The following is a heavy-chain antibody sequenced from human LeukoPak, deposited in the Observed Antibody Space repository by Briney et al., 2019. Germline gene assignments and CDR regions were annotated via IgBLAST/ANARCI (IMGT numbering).Heavy chain of an antibody. CDR2: ISYDGSNK. V-gene: IGHV3-30-3*01. CDR1: GFTFSSYA. Sequence: GGSLRLSCAASGFTFSSYAMHWVRQAPGKGLEWVAVISYDGSNKYYADSVKGRFTFSRDNSKNTLYLQMNSLRAEDTAVYYCASNPGYSSSWEEYYFDYWGQGTLVTVSS. CDR3: ASNPGYSSSWEEYYFDY. J-gene: IGHJ4*02. D-gene: IGHD6-13*01.